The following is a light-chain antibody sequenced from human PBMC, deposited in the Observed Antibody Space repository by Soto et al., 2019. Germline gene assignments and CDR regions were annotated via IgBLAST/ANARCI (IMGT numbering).Light chain of an antibody. J-gene: IGLJ2*01. CDR2: GST. CDR1: SSNIGAGYD. Sequence: QSVLTQPPSVSGAPGQRVTISCTGSSSNIGAGYDVHWYQQRPEKVPKLLIYGSTNRPSGVPDRFSGSKSDTSASLAITGLQAEDEADYYCQSYDTSLSGVTFGGGTKLTVL. CDR3: QSYDTSLSGVT. V-gene: IGLV1-40*01.